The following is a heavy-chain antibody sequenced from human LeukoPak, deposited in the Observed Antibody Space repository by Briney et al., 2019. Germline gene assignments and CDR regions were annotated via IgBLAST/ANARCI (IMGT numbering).Heavy chain of an antibody. D-gene: IGHD6-19*01. V-gene: IGHV3-48*03. CDR1: GFTFSSYE. Sequence: GSLRLSCAASGFTFSSYEINWVRQAPGKGLEWVSYISSSGSTIYYADSVKGRFTISRDNAKNSLYLQMNSLRAEDTAVYYCASDGSGWYVFDYWGQGTLVTVSS. CDR2: ISSSGSTI. J-gene: IGHJ4*02. CDR3: ASDGSGWYVFDY.